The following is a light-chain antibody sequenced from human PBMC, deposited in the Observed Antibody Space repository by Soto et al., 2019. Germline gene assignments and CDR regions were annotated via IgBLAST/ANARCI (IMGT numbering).Light chain of an antibody. CDR3: QYYNNWPQSWT. V-gene: IGKV3-15*01. CDR2: GAS. Sequence: EIVITQSPATLSVSPGERATLSCRASQSASSTVAWYQQKPGKAPRLLIFGASNRATRIPTRFSGTGSGTEFTLTISSLQSEDFAVYYCQYYNNWPQSWTFGQGTKVDIK. CDR1: QSASST. J-gene: IGKJ1*01.